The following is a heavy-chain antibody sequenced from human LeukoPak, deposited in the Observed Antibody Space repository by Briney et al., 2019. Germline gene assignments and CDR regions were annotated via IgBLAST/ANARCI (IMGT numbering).Heavy chain of an antibody. J-gene: IGHJ4*02. CDR1: GFTFSDYY. Sequence: GGSLRLSCAASGFTFSDYYMSWIRQAPGKGLEWVSYISSSGSTIYYADSVKGRFTISRDNAKNSLYLQMNSLRAEDMAVYYCARDEEMARSFDYWGQGTLVTVSS. D-gene: IGHD5-24*01. V-gene: IGHV3-11*01. CDR3: ARDEEMARSFDY. CDR2: ISSSGSTI.